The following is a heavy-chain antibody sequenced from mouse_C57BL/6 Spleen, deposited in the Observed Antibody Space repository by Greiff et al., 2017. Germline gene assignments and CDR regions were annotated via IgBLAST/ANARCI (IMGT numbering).Heavy chain of an antibody. Sequence: QVQLQQSGAELARPGASVKMSCKASGYTFPSYTMHWVKQRPGQGLEWIGYINPSSGYTKYNQKFKDKATLTADKSSSTAYMQLSSLTSEDSAVYYCARSGERGYFDVWGTGTTVTVSS. CDR3: ARSGERGYFDV. D-gene: IGHD3-2*02. CDR1: GYTFPSYT. V-gene: IGHV1-4*01. CDR2: INPSSGYT. J-gene: IGHJ1*03.